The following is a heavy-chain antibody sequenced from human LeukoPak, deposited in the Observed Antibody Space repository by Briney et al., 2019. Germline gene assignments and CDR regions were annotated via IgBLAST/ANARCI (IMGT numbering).Heavy chain of an antibody. Sequence: PGGSLILSCTASGFTFGDYAMSWVRQAPGKGLEWVGFIRSKAYGGTTEYAASVKGRFTISRDDSKSIAYLQMNSLKTEGTAVYYCTRDPGYCSSTSCHNWFDPWGQGTLVTVSS. J-gene: IGHJ5*02. CDR1: GFTFGDYA. CDR3: TRDPGYCSSTSCHNWFDP. CDR2: IRSKAYGGTT. V-gene: IGHV3-49*04. D-gene: IGHD2-2*03.